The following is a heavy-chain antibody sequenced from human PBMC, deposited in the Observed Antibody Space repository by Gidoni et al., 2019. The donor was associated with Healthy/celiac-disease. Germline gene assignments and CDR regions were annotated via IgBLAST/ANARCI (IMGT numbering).Heavy chain of an antibody. D-gene: IGHD6-13*01. Sequence: EVQLVESGGGLVKPGGSLRLSCAASGFTFSSYSMNWVRQAPGKGLEWVSSISSSSSYIYYADSVKGRFTISRDNAKNSLYLQMNSLRAEDTAVYYCARDLTDSSSWNYGMDVWGQGTTVTVSS. CDR1: GFTFSSYS. CDR2: ISSSSSYI. V-gene: IGHV3-21*01. CDR3: ARDLTDSSSWNYGMDV. J-gene: IGHJ6*02.